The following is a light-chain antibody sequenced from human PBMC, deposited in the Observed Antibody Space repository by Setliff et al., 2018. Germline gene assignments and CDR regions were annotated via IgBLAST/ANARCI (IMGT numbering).Light chain of an antibody. CDR1: SSNIGSNT. Sequence: QSVLTQPPSASVTPGQRVTISCSGSSSNIGSNTVNWYQQLPGTAPKLRIYSNDQRPSGVPDRFSGCKSGTSASLAISGLQAEDEADYYCAPWDDSLNGLEVFGTGTKV. J-gene: IGLJ1*01. V-gene: IGLV1-44*01. CDR2: SND. CDR3: APWDDSLNGLEV.